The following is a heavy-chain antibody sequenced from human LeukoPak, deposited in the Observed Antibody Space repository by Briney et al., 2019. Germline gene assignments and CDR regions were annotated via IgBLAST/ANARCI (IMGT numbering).Heavy chain of an antibody. Sequence: SETLSLTCTASGAPISLFYWNWVRQPPGKGLEWIGNIYNGVPTFFNPSLKSRVTLSVDTSKTQFSLQLASVTAADTAVYYCVQTTGWPGSDYWGQGILVTVSS. J-gene: IGHJ4*02. CDR3: VQTTGWPGSDY. CDR1: GAPISLFY. D-gene: IGHD6-19*01. V-gene: IGHV4-4*09. CDR2: IYNGVPT.